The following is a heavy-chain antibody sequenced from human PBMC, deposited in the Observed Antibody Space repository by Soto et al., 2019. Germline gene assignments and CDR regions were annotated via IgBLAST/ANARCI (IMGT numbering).Heavy chain of an antibody. D-gene: IGHD3-22*01. CDR3: ARGGYYYDSSGLQ. CDR1: GFTFSSYA. CDR2: ISGSGGST. J-gene: IGHJ4*02. Sequence: PGGSLRLSCAASGFTFSSYAMSWVRQAPGKGLEWVSTISGSGGSTYYADSVKGRFTISRDNAKNTLYLQMNSLRAEDTAVYYCARGGYYYDSSGLQWGQGTLVTVSS. V-gene: IGHV3-23*01.